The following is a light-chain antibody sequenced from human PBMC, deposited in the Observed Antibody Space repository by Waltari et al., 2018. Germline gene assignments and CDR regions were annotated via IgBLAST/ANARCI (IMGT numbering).Light chain of an antibody. CDR3: QQTNNWPLT. CDR1: QSVLTH. J-gene: IGKJ4*01. CDR2: GSS. Sequence: SCRDSQSVLTHLAWYQHKPGQAPRLLIYGSSNRATDIPARFSGSGSGTDFTLTISSLEPEDFADYYCQQTNNWPLTFGGGTKVDIK. V-gene: IGKV3-11*01.